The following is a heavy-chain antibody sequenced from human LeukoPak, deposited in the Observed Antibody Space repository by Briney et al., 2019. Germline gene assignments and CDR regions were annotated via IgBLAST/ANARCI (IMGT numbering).Heavy chain of an antibody. V-gene: IGHV4-34*01. J-gene: IGHJ6*04. CDR2: INHSGST. CDR1: GGSFSGYY. D-gene: IGHD2-15*01. CDR3: AREGAVVVAAKHYYYGMDV. Sequence: SETLSLTCAVYGGSFSGYYWRWIRQPPGKGLEWIGEINHSGSTNYNLSLKSRVTISVDTTKNQFSLKLSSVTAADTAVYYCAREGAVVVAAKHYYYGMDVWGKGTTVTVSS.